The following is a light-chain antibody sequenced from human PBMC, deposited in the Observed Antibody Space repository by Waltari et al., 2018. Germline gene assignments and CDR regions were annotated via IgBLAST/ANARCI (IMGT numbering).Light chain of an antibody. J-gene: IGKJ3*01. CDR2: GAS. Sequence: EIVLTQSPGTLSLSPGERATLSCRASQSVSSNYLAWYQQKPGQAPRLLIHGASSRATGIPDRFSGSVSGTDFTLTISRLEPEDFAVYYCQKYGSSPLTFGPGTKVDIK. CDR1: QSVSSNY. V-gene: IGKV3-20*01. CDR3: QKYGSSPLT.